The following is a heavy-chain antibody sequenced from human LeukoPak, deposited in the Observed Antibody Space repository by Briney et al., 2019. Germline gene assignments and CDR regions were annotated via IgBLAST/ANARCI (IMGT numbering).Heavy chain of an antibody. J-gene: IGHJ3*02. CDR3: ARDPYYDAFDM. Sequence: GGSLRLSCAASRFPFTSYWLSWVRQAPGKGLEWVANIKDDGREQYYLDSVKGRFIISRDNAKNLVFLQMNSLRVEDTAVYYCARDPYYDAFDMWGQGTVVIVSS. CDR2: IKDDGREQ. D-gene: IGHD1-26*01. V-gene: IGHV3-7*01. CDR1: RFPFTSYW.